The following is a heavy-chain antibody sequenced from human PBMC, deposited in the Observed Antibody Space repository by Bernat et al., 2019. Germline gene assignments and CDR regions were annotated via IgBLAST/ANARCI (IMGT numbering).Heavy chain of an antibody. CDR1: GYTFTSYT. D-gene: IGHD2-2*01. J-gene: IGHJ5*02. CDR3: ARYYGSTSCYACGWFDP. Sequence: QVQLVQSGAEVKKPGASVKVSCKASGYTFTSYTMHWVRQAPGQRLEWMGWINAGNGNTKYSQKFQGRVTITRDTSASTAYMELSSLRSEDTAVYYCARYYGSTSCYACGWFDPWGQGTLVTVSS. CDR2: INAGNGNT. V-gene: IGHV1-3*01.